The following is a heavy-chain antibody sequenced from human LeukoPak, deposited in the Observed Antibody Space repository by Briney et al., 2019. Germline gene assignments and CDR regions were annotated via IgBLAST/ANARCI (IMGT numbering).Heavy chain of an antibody. D-gene: IGHD3-22*01. J-gene: IGHJ4*02. Sequence: GASVKASCKASRYTFTGSYIHWVRQAPGQGLEWMGRINPNSGDTNYAQKFQGRVTMSRDTSISTAYMELSRLRSDDTAVYYCAREINSSAYYWGQGTLVTVSS. V-gene: IGHV1-2*06. CDR3: AREINSSAYY. CDR2: INPNSGDT. CDR1: RYTFTGSY.